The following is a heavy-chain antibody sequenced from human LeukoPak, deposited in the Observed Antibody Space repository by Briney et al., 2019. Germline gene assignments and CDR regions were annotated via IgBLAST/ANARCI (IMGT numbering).Heavy chain of an antibody. J-gene: IGHJ5*02. CDR1: GYTFIDFH. Sequence: ASVKVSCKASGYTFIDFHMHWVQQAPRRGLEWVGRVDPKDGETMYAERFEGRVTMTAVTSTDTAYMELSGLTSDDTAVYYCTTANRFTYWFDPWGQGTLVTVSS. CDR3: TTANRFTYWFDP. CDR2: VDPKDGET. V-gene: IGHV1-69-2*01.